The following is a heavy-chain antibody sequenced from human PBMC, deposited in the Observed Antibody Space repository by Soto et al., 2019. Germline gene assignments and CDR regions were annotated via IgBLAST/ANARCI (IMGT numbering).Heavy chain of an antibody. CDR1: GGTFSSYA. Sequence: QVQLVQSGAEVKKPGSSVKVSCKASGGTFSSYAISWVRQAPGQGLEWMGGLIPIFGTADYAQKFQGRVTITADESTSTAYMGLSSLRSDDTAVYYCATHTVVTPGNHYSGMDVWGQGTTVTVSS. V-gene: IGHV1-69*12. CDR3: ATHTVVTPGNHYSGMDV. J-gene: IGHJ6*02. D-gene: IGHD4-4*01. CDR2: LIPIFGTA.